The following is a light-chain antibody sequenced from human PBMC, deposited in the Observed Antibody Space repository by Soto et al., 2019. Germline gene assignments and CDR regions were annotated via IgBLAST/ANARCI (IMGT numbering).Light chain of an antibody. V-gene: IGKV3-20*01. Sequence: IVLTQSPDTLSLSPGERARLSCMASQSVRSERLAWYQQKPGQAPRLVIFDASFRATGFPLRFSGSGSGTDFTLTITRLEPEDFAVYYCQQYDILPITFGLGTLLE. J-gene: IGKJ5*01. CDR3: QQYDILPIT. CDR1: QSVRSER. CDR2: DAS.